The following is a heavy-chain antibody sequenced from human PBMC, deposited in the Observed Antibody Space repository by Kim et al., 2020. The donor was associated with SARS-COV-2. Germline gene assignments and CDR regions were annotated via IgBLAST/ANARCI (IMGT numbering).Heavy chain of an antibody. CDR1: GGTFSSYA. V-gene: IGHV1-69*13. D-gene: IGHD5-12*01. CDR2: IIPIFGTA. J-gene: IGHJ4*02. Sequence: SVKVSCKASGGTFSSYAISWVRQAPGQGLEWMGGIIPIFGTANYAQKFQGRVTITADESTSTAYMELSSLRSEDTAVYYCARGLPSGYDVGPYFDYWGQGTLVTVSS. CDR3: ARGLPSGYDVGPYFDY.